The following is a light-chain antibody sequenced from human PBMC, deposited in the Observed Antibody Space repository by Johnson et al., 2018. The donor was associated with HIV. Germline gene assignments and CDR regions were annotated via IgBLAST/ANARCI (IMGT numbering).Light chain of an antibody. CDR3: GTWDSSLSAHYV. CDR2: DNN. CDR1: NSNIGNNY. V-gene: IGLV1-51*01. J-gene: IGLJ1*01. Sequence: QSVLTQPPSVSAAPGQKVTISCSGSNSNIGNNYVSWYQQLPGTAPKLLIYDNNKRPSGIPDRFSASKSGTSATLPLTGPQPGDEADYYCGTWDSSLSAHYVFGTGTKVTVL.